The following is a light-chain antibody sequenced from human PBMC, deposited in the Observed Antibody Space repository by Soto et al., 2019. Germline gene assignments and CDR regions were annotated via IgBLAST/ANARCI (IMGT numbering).Light chain of an antibody. CDR2: AAS. CDR1: QGIGVY. Sequence: GDRVTITCRASQGIGVYLAWFQQKPGKVPRLLIYAASALQSGVPSRFSGGGSGTDFTLTINSLQPEDVATYYCQKYNSAPLTFSGGTKVEIK. CDR3: QKYNSAPLT. V-gene: IGKV1-27*01. J-gene: IGKJ4*01.